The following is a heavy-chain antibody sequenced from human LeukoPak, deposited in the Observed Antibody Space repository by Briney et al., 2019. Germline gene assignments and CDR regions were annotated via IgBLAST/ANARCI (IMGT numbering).Heavy chain of an antibody. Sequence: PGGSLRLSCAASGFTFSSYAMHWVRQAPGKGLEWVAVISHDGSNKYYADSVKGRFTISRDNSKNTLYLQMNSLRSEDTAVYYCARGIGSGYARNYWGQGTLVTVSS. D-gene: IGHD5-12*01. V-gene: IGHV3-30*04. J-gene: IGHJ4*02. CDR2: ISHDGSNK. CDR1: GFTFSSYA. CDR3: ARGIGSGYARNY.